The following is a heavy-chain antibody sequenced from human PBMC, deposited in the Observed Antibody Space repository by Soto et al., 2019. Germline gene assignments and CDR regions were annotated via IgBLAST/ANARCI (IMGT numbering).Heavy chain of an antibody. V-gene: IGHV3-74*01. Sequence: PXGSLGLSFAASGFTFSSYWMHGVRQAPGKGLVWVSRINSDGSSTSYADSVKGRFTISRDNAKNTLYLQMNSLRAEDTAVYYCARDFHALPYAFDIWGQGTMVTVS. D-gene: IGHD2-2*01. CDR3: ARDFHALPYAFDI. CDR2: INSDGSST. J-gene: IGHJ3*02. CDR1: GFTFSSYW.